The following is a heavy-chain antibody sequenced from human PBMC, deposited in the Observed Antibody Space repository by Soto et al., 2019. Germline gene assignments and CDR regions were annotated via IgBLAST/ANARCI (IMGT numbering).Heavy chain of an antibody. CDR3: ARSPYYSNFDY. J-gene: IGHJ4*02. CDR2: TYYSGST. Sequence: SETLSLTCTVSGGSISSYYWSWIRQPPGKGLEWIGYTYYSGSTNYNPSLKSRVTISVDTSKNQFSLKLSSVTAADTAVYYCARSPYYSNFDYWGQGTLVTVSS. D-gene: IGHD4-4*01. CDR1: GGSISSYY. V-gene: IGHV4-59*01.